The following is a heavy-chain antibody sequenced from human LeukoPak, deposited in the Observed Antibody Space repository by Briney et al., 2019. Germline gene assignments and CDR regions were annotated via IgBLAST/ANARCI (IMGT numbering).Heavy chain of an antibody. J-gene: IGHJ4*02. CDR3: AREARSGYSFHFGDY. CDR2: ISGSGGTI. CDR1: GFSFSGYA. D-gene: IGHD5-18*01. Sequence: GGSLRLSCVASGFSFSGYAMSWVRQAPGKGLEWVSAISGSGGTIFYADSVKGRFTISRDNSKNTLYLEMSGLGAEDTALYYCAREARSGYSFHFGDYWGQGTLVTVSS. V-gene: IGHV3-23*01.